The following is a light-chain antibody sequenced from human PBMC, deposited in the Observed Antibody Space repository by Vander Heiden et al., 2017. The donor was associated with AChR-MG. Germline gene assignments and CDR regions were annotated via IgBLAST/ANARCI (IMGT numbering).Light chain of an antibody. Sequence: QSALTQPASVSGSPGQSITISCTGTSSDVGGYNYVSWYQQHPGKAPKLMIYDVSKRPSGVSNRFSGSKSGNTASLTTAGLQAEDEADYYCSSYTSSSTLGGVFGGGTKLTVL. CDR3: SSYTSSSTLGGV. CDR1: SSDVGGYNY. CDR2: DVS. J-gene: IGLJ3*02. V-gene: IGLV2-14*01.